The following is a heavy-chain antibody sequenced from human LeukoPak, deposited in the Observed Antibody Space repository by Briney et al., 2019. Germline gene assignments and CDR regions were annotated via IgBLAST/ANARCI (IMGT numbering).Heavy chain of an antibody. CDR3: ARDERYCSSTSCYDLMEEY. V-gene: IGHV1-46*01. D-gene: IGHD2-2*01. CDR2: INPSGGST. Sequence: ASVKVSCKASGYTFTSYYMHWVRQAPGQGLEWMGIINPSGGSTSYAQKFQGRVTMTRDTSTSTVYMELSSLRSEDTAVYYCARDERYCSSTSCYDLMEEYWGQGTLVTVSS. J-gene: IGHJ4*02. CDR1: GYTFTSYY.